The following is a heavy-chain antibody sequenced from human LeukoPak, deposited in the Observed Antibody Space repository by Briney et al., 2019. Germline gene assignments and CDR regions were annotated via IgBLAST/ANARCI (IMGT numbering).Heavy chain of an antibody. D-gene: IGHD1-26*01. CDR3: ARDVISTSSWEFDY. Sequence: ASVKVSCKTSGYTFADYFIHWVRQAPGQGLEWMGRINANSGDTYYEQKFQGRVTMTRDTSISTAYVEVNWLISDDTAIYYCARDVISTSSWEFDYWGQGTLVTVSS. CDR1: GYTFADYF. J-gene: IGHJ4*02. CDR2: INANSGDT. V-gene: IGHV1-2*06.